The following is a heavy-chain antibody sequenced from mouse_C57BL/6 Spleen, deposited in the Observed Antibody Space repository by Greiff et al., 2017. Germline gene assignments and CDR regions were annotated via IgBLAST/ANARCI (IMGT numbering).Heavy chain of an antibody. Sequence: DVKLVESEGGLVQPGSSMKLSCTASGFTFSDYYMAWVRQVPEKGLEWVANINYDGSSTYYLDSLKSRFIISRDNAKNILYLQMSSLKSEDTATYYCARESTVVDAMDYWGQGTSVTVSS. V-gene: IGHV5-16*01. J-gene: IGHJ4*01. CDR3: ARESTVVDAMDY. CDR1: GFTFSDYY. CDR2: INYDGSST. D-gene: IGHD1-1*01.